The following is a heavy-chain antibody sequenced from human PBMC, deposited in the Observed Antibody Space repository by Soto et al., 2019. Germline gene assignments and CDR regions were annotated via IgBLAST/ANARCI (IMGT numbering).Heavy chain of an antibody. CDR2: IIPMLGIA. V-gene: IGHV1-69*01. CDR3: ARDGDYYDSSGFQRDYHYYGMDV. D-gene: IGHD3-22*01. Sequence: QVQLVQSGAEVKKPGSSVKVSCQASGGSFSDYAISWVRLAPGQGLEWMGGIIPMLGIADNAQKFQGRVIITADEYTSTVYMELSSLRSEDTAVYYCARDGDYYDSSGFQRDYHYYGMDVWGQGTTVTVAS. CDR1: GGSFSDYA. J-gene: IGHJ6*02.